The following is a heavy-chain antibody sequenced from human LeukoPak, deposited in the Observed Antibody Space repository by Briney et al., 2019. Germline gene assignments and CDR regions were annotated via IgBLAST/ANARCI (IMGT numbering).Heavy chain of an antibody. CDR3: AKLAVAGNNAFDI. Sequence: GGSLRLSCAASGFTFRSYSIHWVRQAPGKGLEWVSSISSSSSYIYYADSVKGRFTLHRGNSKNTLYLQMNSLRAEDSAVYYCAKLAVAGNNAFDIWGQGTMVTVSS. V-gene: IGHV3-21*01. J-gene: IGHJ3*02. CDR2: ISSSSSYI. CDR1: GFTFRSYS. D-gene: IGHD6-19*01.